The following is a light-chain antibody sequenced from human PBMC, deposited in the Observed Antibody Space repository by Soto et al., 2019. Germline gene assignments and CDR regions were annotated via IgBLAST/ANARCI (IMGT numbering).Light chain of an antibody. CDR3: QQYDSSPLT. Sequence: EIVLTQSPGTLSLSPGERATLSCRASQSVSSNYLAWYQQKPGQAPRLLIYGASSRATGIPDRFSGSGSGTDITLTISRLESEDFAVYYCQQYDSSPLTFGGGTKVEIK. J-gene: IGKJ4*01. CDR1: QSVSSNY. CDR2: GAS. V-gene: IGKV3-20*01.